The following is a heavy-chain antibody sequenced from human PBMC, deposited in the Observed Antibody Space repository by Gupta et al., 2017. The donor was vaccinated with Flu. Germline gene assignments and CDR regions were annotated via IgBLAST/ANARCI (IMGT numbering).Heavy chain of an antibody. J-gene: IGHJ6*02. V-gene: IGHV3-13*04. CDR3: ARGSAFLEWANTYYGMDV. D-gene: IGHD3-3*01. CDR1: GFTFSSYD. Sequence: EVQLVESGGGLVQPGGSLRLSCAASGFTFSSYDMHWVRQATGKGLEWVSAIGTAGDTYYPGSVKGRFTISRENAKNSLYLQMNSLRAGDTAVYYCARGSAFLEWANTYYGMDVWGQGTTVTVSS. CDR2: IGTAGDT.